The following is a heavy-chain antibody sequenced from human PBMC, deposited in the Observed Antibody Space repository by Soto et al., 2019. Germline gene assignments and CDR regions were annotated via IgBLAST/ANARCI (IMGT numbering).Heavy chain of an antibody. CDR1: GFTFSSYW. CDR3: AREDLGDLSRAFDI. Sequence: GGSLRLSCAASGFTFSSYWMSWVRQAPGKGLEWVANIKQDGSEKYSVDSVKGRVTIARDNAKNSLYLQMNSLGAEDSAVYYCAREDLGDLSRAFDIWGQGTMVTV. D-gene: IGHD3-10*01. V-gene: IGHV3-7*03. J-gene: IGHJ3*02. CDR2: IKQDGSEK.